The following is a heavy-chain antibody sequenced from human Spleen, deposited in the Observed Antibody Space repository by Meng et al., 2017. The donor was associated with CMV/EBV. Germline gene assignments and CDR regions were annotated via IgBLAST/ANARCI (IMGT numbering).Heavy chain of an antibody. J-gene: IGHJ6*02. CDR1: GFTFNIYA. D-gene: IGHD3-3*01. Sequence: GGSLRLSCAASGFTFNIYAMNWVRQAPGKGLEWVSTIVSSGGTTYYTDSVKGRFTISRDNSKNTLFLQMNSLRAEDTAVYYCAKLGHYYDFWSGYSISGMDVWGQGTTVTVSS. CDR3: AKLGHYYDFWSGYSISGMDV. CDR2: IVSSGGTT. V-gene: IGHV3-23*01.